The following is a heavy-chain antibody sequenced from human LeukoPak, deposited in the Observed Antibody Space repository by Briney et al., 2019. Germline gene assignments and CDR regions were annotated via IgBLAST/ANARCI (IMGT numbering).Heavy chain of an antibody. CDR2: IYYSGST. Sequence: PSETLSLTCTVSGGSISSYYWSWIRQPPGKGLEWIGYIYYSGSTNYNPSLKSRVTISVDTSKNQFSLKLSSVTAADTAVYYCARHPSGSYFRFDYWGQGTLVTVSS. J-gene: IGHJ4*02. V-gene: IGHV4-59*08. D-gene: IGHD1-26*01. CDR1: GGSISSYY. CDR3: ARHPSGSYFRFDY.